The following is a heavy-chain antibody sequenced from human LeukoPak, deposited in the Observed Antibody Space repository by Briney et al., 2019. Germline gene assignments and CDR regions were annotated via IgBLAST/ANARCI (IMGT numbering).Heavy chain of an antibody. CDR2: IYTSGST. CDR3: ARDLAVAGYFDY. CDR1: GGSISSGSYY. J-gene: IGHJ4*02. V-gene: IGHV4-61*02. Sequence: SQTLSLTCTVSGGSISSGSYYWSWIRQPAGKGLEWIGRIYTSGSTNYNPSLKSRVTISVDTSKNQFSLKLSSVTAADTAVYYCARDLAVAGYFDYWGQGTLVTVSS. D-gene: IGHD6-19*01.